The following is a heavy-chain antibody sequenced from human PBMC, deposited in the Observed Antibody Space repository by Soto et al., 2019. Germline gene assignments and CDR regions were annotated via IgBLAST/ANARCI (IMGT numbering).Heavy chain of an antibody. CDR2: VAGKNENYVT. D-gene: IGHD1-26*01. V-gene: IGHV3-73*01. CDR1: GCMLSAAA. J-gene: IGHJ5*02. Sequence: GESLRLCYTGSGCMLSAAAIPLCRQVFGKEMEWVGRVAGKNENYVTTYAASVQGRFSLSRDDSKNMAYLLMNSLKTDDTAIYYCSKYSGSSTIPAALGQGT. CDR3: SKYSGSSTIPAA.